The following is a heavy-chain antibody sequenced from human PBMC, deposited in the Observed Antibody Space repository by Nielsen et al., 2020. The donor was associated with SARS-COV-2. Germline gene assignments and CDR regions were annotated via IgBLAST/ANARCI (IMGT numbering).Heavy chain of an antibody. Sequence: ASVKVSCKASGYTFGNYGISWVRQAPGEGLEWMGWVSAYTGNTNYAQHVQGRVTMTTDTSTSTAYMELRSLRSDDTAVYYCAIAVAGRGCFDYWGQGTLVTVSS. CDR2: VSAYTGNT. CDR1: GYTFGNYG. J-gene: IGHJ4*02. CDR3: AIAVAGRGCFDY. D-gene: IGHD6-19*01. V-gene: IGHV1-18*04.